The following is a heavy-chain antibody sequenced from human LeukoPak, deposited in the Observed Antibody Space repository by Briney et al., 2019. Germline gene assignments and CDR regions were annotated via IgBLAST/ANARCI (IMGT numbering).Heavy chain of an antibody. CDR2: ISATGDIT. CDR1: GFTFKNYT. J-gene: IGHJ3*02. CDR3: AKVVKALIVGGALDI. D-gene: IGHD1-26*01. V-gene: IGHV3-23*01. Sequence: GGSLRLSCEASGFTFKNYTMNWVRQAPRKGLQWVTGISATGDITDYADSVKGRFTVSRDKTKNTLHLQMDSLRAEDTAVYYCAKVVKALIVGGALDIWGPGTLVTVCS.